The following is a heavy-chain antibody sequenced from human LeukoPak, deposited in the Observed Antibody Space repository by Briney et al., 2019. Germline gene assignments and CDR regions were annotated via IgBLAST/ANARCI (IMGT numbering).Heavy chain of an antibody. CDR2: IKQDGSEK. Sequence: GGSLRLSCAASGFTFSSYAMSWVRQAPGKGLEWVANIKQDGSEKYYVDSVKGRFTISRDNAKNSLYLQMNSLRAEDTAVYYCARDEYYYDSSGCRFDYWGQGTLVTVSS. V-gene: IGHV3-7*01. D-gene: IGHD3-22*01. J-gene: IGHJ4*02. CDR3: ARDEYYYDSSGCRFDY. CDR1: GFTFSSYA.